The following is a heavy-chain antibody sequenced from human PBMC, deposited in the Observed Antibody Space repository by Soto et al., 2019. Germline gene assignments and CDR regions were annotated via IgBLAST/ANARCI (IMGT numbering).Heavy chain of an antibody. D-gene: IGHD1-1*01. J-gene: IGHJ6*03. CDR3: ARGKDGRRAGTYYFDMDV. CDR1: GFSIRDYW. Sequence: EEQLVESGGGLVQPGGSLRLSCAASGFSIRDYWMTWVRQAPGKWLDWVANIKQDGSEKFYVDSLKGRFTISRDNAKNSVYLLMNSLRADDTAVYYCARGKDGRRAGTYYFDMDVWGKGTTVTLSS. V-gene: IGHV3-7*01. CDR2: IKQDGSEK.